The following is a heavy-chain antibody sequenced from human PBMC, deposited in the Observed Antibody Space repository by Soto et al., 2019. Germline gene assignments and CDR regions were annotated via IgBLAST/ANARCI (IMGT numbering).Heavy chain of an antibody. CDR3: AKDFRAWTTVTVNWFDA. CDR1: GFTFSSYA. V-gene: IGHV3-30*04. J-gene: IGHJ5*02. D-gene: IGHD4-17*01. Sequence: QVQLVESGGGVVQPGRSLRLSCAASGFTFSSYAMHWVRQAPGKGLEWVAVISYDGSNKYYADSVKGRFTISRDNSKNTLYLQMNSLRAEDTAVYYCAKDFRAWTTVTVNWFDAWGQGTLVTVSS. CDR2: ISYDGSNK.